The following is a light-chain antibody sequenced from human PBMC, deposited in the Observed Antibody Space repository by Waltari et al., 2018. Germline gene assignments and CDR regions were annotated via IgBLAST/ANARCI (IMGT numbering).Light chain of an antibody. CDR1: QTFIHTDGNTY. V-gene: IGKV2-30*02. CDR2: KVS. Sequence: DVVMTQSPVSLSIAPGQPASISCRSSQTFIHTDGNTYLSWFQQKPGQPPRLLIYKVSSRDSGFPDRFSGSGAGTDFTLKISRVEPEDVGIYYCGQGSNIPRTFGQGTKVEIK. CDR3: GQGSNIPRT. J-gene: IGKJ1*01.